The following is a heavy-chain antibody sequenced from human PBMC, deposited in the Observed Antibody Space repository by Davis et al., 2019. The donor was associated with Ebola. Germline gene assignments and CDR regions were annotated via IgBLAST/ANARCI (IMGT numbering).Heavy chain of an antibody. CDR3: ARDTSYGDYVPFDY. D-gene: IGHD4-17*01. V-gene: IGHV3-21*01. Sequence: GESLKISCAASGFTFSSYAMSWVRQAPGKGLEWVSSISSSSSYIYYADSVKGRFTISRDNAKNSLYLQMNSLRAEDTAVYYCARDTSYGDYVPFDYWGQGTLVTVSS. CDR1: GFTFSSYA. J-gene: IGHJ4*02. CDR2: ISSSSSYI.